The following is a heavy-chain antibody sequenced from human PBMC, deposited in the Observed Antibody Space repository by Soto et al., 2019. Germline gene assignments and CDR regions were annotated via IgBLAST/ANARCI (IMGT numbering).Heavy chain of an antibody. Sequence: ASVKVSCKASGYTFTGYYMHWVRQAPGQGLEWMGWINPNSGGTNYAQKFQGRVTMTRDTSISTAYMELSRLRSDDTAVYYCARDYGSGSYDHYGMDVWGQGTTVTVSS. CDR3: ARDYGSGSYDHYGMDV. CDR2: INPNSGGT. J-gene: IGHJ6*02. D-gene: IGHD3-10*01. CDR1: GYTFTGYY. V-gene: IGHV1-2*02.